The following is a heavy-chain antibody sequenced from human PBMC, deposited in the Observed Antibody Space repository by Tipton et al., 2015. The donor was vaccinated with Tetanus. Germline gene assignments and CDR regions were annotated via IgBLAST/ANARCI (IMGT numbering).Heavy chain of an antibody. Sequence: TLSLTCTVSGASISTYSWTWIRQSPGKGLEWIAYLYFSGNTNYNPSLKTRVTMSPDTSKNQVSLRLNSVTAAGTAVYYCARAGEGGYDATMGFYYYYMDVWGKGTTVTVSS. CDR3: ARAGEGGYDATMGFYYYYMDV. V-gene: IGHV4-59*01. CDR1: GASISTYS. D-gene: IGHD5-12*01. CDR2: LYFSGNT. J-gene: IGHJ6*03.